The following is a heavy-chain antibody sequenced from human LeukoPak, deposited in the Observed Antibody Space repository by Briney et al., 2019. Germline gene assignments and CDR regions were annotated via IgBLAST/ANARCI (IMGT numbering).Heavy chain of an antibody. D-gene: IGHD6-13*01. CDR1: GFTFDDYG. Sequence: PGGSLRLSCAASGFTFDDYGMSWVRQAPGKGLEWVSGINWNGGSTGYADSVKGRFTISRDNAKNSLYLQMNSLRAEDTALYYCASGLIAAAGTAGYWGLGTLVTVSS. V-gene: IGHV3-20*04. CDR2: INWNGGST. J-gene: IGHJ4*02. CDR3: ASGLIAAAGTAGY.